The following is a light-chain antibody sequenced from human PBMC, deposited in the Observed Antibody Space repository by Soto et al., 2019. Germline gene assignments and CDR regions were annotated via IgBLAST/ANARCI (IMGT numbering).Light chain of an antibody. CDR3: QQYNNWPPIT. Sequence: IVLTQSPGTLSLSPWERATLSCRASQSVSNNYLAWYQQKPGQAPRILIYGASNRATGIPARFSGSGSGTEFTLTISSLQSEDFAVYYCQQYNNWPPITFGQGTRLEIK. J-gene: IGKJ5*01. CDR2: GAS. V-gene: IGKV3D-15*01. CDR1: QSVSNN.